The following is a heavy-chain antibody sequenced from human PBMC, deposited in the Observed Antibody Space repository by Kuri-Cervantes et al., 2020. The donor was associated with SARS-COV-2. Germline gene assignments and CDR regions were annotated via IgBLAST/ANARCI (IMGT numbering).Heavy chain of an antibody. Sequence: SVKVSCKASGYTFTSYDINWVRQAPGQGLEWMGRIIPIFGTANYAQKFQGRVTITADESTSTAYMELSSLRSEDTAVYYCASRPYSSGWYEGIDYWGQGTLVTVSS. CDR2: IIPIFGTA. CDR1: GYTFTSYD. V-gene: IGHV1-69*13. J-gene: IGHJ4*02. CDR3: ASRPYSSGWYEGIDY. D-gene: IGHD6-19*01.